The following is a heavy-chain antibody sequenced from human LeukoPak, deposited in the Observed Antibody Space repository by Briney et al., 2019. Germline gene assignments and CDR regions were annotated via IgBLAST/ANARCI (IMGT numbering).Heavy chain of an antibody. CDR3: AKGDKRIPRIVVVIPFAY. J-gene: IGHJ4*02. Sequence: GGSLRLSCAASRFTFSSYAMSWHPQAPGNGLEWVSAISGSGGSTYYADSGKGRFTISRDNSKNTLYLQMNSLNAEATAVYYCAKGDKRIPRIVVVIPFAYWGQGPLVSVS. CDR1: RFTFSSYA. CDR2: ISGSGGST. D-gene: IGHD3-22*01. V-gene: IGHV3-23*01.